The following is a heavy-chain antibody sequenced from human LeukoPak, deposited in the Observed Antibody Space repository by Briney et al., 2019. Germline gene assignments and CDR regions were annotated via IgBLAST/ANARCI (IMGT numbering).Heavy chain of an antibody. CDR2: IYYSGST. CDR1: GGSISSSSYY. D-gene: IGHD7-27*01. J-gene: IGHJ6*03. V-gene: IGHV4-39*07. Sequence: SETLSLTRTVSGGSISSSSYYWGWIRQPPGKGLEWIGSIYYSGSTYYNPSLKSRVTISVDTSKNQFSLKLSSVTAADTAVYYCARVTGDFDYYYMDVWGKGTTVTVSS. CDR3: ARVTGDFDYYYMDV.